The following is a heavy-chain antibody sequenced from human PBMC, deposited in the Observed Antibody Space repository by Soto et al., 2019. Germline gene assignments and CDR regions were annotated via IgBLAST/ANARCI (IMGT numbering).Heavy chain of an antibody. CDR1: GDSISSGNKY. CDR3: ARVPSPFDYYYAMDV. Sequence: SETLSLTCTVSGDSISSGNKYWSWIRQAPGKGLEWIGYIFSSGTTYYNPSLKSRLTMSLDTSQNQFSLRLASVTDADSAVYYCARVPSPFDYYYAMDVWGPGTTVTVSS. CDR2: IFSSGTT. J-gene: IGHJ6*02. D-gene: IGHD3-16*01. V-gene: IGHV4-30-4*01.